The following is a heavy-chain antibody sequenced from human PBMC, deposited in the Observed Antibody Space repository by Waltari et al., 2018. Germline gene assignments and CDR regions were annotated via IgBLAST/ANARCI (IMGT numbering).Heavy chain of an antibody. Sequence: QLPLQESGPGLVKPSETLSLTCTVSGGSISSSSYYWGWLRQPPGKGLEWIGSIYYSGSTYYNPSLKSRVTISVDTSKNQFSLKLSSVTAADTAVYYCVGDSSGPDSFDYWGQGTLVTVSS. J-gene: IGHJ4*02. CDR3: VGDSSGPDSFDY. D-gene: IGHD3-22*01. CDR1: GGSISSSSYY. CDR2: IYYSGST. V-gene: IGHV4-39*01.